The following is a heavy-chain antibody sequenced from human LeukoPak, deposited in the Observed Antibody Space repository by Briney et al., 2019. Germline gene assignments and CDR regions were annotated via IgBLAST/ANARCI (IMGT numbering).Heavy chain of an antibody. CDR2: IYPGDSDT. CDR3: ARRLLSRNWVDP. V-gene: IGHV5-51*01. Sequence: GESLKISGRGSGYSFTTYWIGWVRQMPGKGLEWMGIIYPGDSDTRYSPSFQGQVTISADKSISTAYLQWNSLKASDTAMYYCARRLLSRNWVDPWGQGTLVTVSS. J-gene: IGHJ5*02. CDR1: GYSFTTYW.